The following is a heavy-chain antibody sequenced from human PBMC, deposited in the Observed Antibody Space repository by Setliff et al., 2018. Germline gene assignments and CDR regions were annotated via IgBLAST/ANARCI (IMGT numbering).Heavy chain of an antibody. J-gene: IGHJ4*02. D-gene: IGHD6-19*01. CDR1: GASFSDYY. Sequence: PSETLSLTCTVYGASFSDYYWGWIRQPPGKGLEWIGYIYYSGSTNYNPSLKSRVTISVDTSKNQFSLKLSSVTAADTAVYYCARGAVAGTDYWGQGTLVTVSS. CDR2: IYYSGST. V-gene: IGHV4-59*01. CDR3: ARGAVAGTDY.